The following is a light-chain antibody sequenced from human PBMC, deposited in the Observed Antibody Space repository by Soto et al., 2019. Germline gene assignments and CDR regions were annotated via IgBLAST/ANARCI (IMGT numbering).Light chain of an antibody. CDR3: QQYGSSGT. V-gene: IGKV3-20*01. CDR1: QIVSNNY. J-gene: IGKJ1*01. Sequence: EIVLTHSPGTLSLSPGERATLSCRASQIVSNNYLACYQQKPFQSPSLLIYVASNGSAGIADRFSGSGTETDFTLTIIRLEPEEFSVYYCQQYGSSGTFGQGTKVDIK. CDR2: VAS.